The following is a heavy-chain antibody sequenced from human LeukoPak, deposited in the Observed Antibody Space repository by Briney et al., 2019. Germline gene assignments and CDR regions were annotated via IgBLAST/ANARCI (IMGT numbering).Heavy chain of an antibody. CDR3: ARDYGKMDV. D-gene: IGHD4-17*01. CDR1: GFTFRNYD. Sequence: GGSLRLSCAASGFTFRNYDMNWVRQAPGKGLEWVSSISSSSNYIYYADSVKGRFTISRDNAKNSLYLQMNSLSAEDTAVYYCARDYGKMDVWGQGTTVTVSS. CDR2: ISSSSNYI. V-gene: IGHV3-21*01. J-gene: IGHJ6*02.